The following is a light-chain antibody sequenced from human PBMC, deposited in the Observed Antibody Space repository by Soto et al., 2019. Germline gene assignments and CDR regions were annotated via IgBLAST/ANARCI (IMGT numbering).Light chain of an antibody. Sequence: QSALTQPASVSGSPGQSITISCTGTSSDVGSYNVVSWYQQHPGKAPKLMIYEVTERPSGVSNRFSGSKSGNTASLTISGLQAADEADYYCSSYAGSGIVIFGGGTKLTVL. V-gene: IGLV2-23*02. J-gene: IGLJ2*01. CDR3: SSYAGSGIVI. CDR1: SSDVGSYNV. CDR2: EVT.